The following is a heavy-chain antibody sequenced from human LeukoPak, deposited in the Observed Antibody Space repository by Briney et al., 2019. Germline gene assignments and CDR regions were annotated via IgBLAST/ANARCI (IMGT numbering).Heavy chain of an antibody. CDR1: RYTCTSYV. CDR3: ASPNSGSYYGEFDY. D-gene: IGHD1-26*01. J-gene: IGHJ4*02. V-gene: IGHV1-3*01. Sequence: ASVKVSCKASRYTCTSYVMHWVRQAPGQRLEWMGWINAGNGNEKYSQKFQGRLTINRDTSASTAYMELSSLRSEDTAVYYCASPNSGSYYGEFDYWGQGTLVTVSS. CDR2: INAGNGNE.